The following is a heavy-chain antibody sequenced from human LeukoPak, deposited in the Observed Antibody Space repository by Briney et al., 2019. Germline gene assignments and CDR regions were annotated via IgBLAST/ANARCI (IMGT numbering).Heavy chain of an antibody. V-gene: IGHV4-38-2*02. CDR2: TYHSGST. D-gene: IGHD2-21*02. Sequence: SETLSLTCTVSGYSISSGYYWGWIRQPPGKGLEWIGSTYHSGSTYYNPSLKSRVTISVDTSKNQFSLKLSSVTAADTAVYYCARVPARRVVTTPTYFDYWGQGTLVTVSS. CDR3: ARVPARRVVTTPTYFDY. J-gene: IGHJ4*02. CDR1: GYSISSGYY.